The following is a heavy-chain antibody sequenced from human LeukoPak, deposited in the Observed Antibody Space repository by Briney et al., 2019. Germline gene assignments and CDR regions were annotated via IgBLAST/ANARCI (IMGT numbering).Heavy chain of an antibody. Sequence: GGSLRLSCAASGFTFSDHYMDWVRQAPGKGLEWVGRTRNKANSYTTEYAASVNGRFTISRDDSKNSLYLQMNSLKTEDTAVYYCALTTVTTFFDYWGQGTLVTVSS. CDR1: GFTFSDHY. J-gene: IGHJ4*02. V-gene: IGHV3-72*01. D-gene: IGHD4-17*01. CDR2: TRNKANSYTT. CDR3: ALTTVTTFFDY.